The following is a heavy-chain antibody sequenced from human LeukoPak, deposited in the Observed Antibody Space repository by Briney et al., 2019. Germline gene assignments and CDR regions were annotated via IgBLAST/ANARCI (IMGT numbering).Heavy chain of an antibody. CDR1: GFTFSSYA. Sequence: QPGRSLRLSCAASGFTFSSYAMHWVRQAPGKGLEWVALMSYDGSSKYYADSVKGRFTISRDNSKNTLYLQMNSLRAEDTAVYYCARDQIWAGGYIDYWGQGTLVTVSS. CDR3: ARDQIWAGGYIDY. J-gene: IGHJ4*02. D-gene: IGHD2-8*02. CDR2: MSYDGSSK. V-gene: IGHV3-30-3*01.